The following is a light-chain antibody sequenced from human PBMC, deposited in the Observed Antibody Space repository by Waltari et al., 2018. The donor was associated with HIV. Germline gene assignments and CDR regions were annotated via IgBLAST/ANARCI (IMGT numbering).Light chain of an antibody. CDR3: ARWDDSLNGPV. J-gene: IGLJ3*02. CDR1: ISNIGSNT. CDR2: TTN. V-gene: IGLV1-44*01. Sequence: QSVLTQPPSASGTPGQRVTISCSGSISNIGSNTVNWYQQLPGTAPKLLIYTTNQRPSWVPDRCSGSKSGASASLAISGRQSDDEADDYCARWDDSLNGPVFGGGTKLTVL.